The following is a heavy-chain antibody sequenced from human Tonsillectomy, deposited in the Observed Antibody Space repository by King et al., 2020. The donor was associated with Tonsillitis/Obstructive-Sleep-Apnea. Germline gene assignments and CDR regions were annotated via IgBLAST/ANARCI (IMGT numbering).Heavy chain of an antibody. Sequence: VQLVEAGGGLVQPGGSLRLSCAASGLTFSSYAMSWVRQAPGKGLEWVSTSSGSGDKTYYADSVKGRFTISRDNSKNTLDLQMNSLRAEDTAVYYCASEGYCSGGSCPAHFDYWGQGTLVTVSS. V-gene: IGHV3-23*04. D-gene: IGHD2-15*01. J-gene: IGHJ4*02. CDR1: GLTFSSYA. CDR2: SSGSGDKT. CDR3: ASEGYCSGGSCPAHFDY.